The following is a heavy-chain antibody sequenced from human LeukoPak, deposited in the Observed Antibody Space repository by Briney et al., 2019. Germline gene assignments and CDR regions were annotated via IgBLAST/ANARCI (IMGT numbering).Heavy chain of an antibody. Sequence: SETLSLTCTVSGGSISSYYWSWIRQPPGKGLEWIGYIYYSGSTNYNPSLKSRVTISVDTSKNQFSLKLSSVTAADTAVYYCARDRAYYDSSGYYRWFDPWGQGTLVTVSS. CDR2: IYYSGST. J-gene: IGHJ5*02. CDR3: ARDRAYYDSSGYYRWFDP. CDR1: GGSISSYY. V-gene: IGHV4-59*12. D-gene: IGHD3-22*01.